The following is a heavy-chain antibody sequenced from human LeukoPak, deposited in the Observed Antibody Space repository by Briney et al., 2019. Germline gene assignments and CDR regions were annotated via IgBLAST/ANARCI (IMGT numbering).Heavy chain of an antibody. Sequence: ASVKVSCKASGYTFTSYYMHWVRQAPGQGLEWMGIINPSGGSTSYAQKFQGRVTMTRDTSTSTVYVELSSLRSEDTAVYYCASFGSRRSSGWQNPFDYWGQGTLVTVSS. CDR3: ASFGSRRSSGWQNPFDY. J-gene: IGHJ4*02. D-gene: IGHD6-19*01. V-gene: IGHV1-46*01. CDR2: INPSGGST. CDR1: GYTFTSYY.